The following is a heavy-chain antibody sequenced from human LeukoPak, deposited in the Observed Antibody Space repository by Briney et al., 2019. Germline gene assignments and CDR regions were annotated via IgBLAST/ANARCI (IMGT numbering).Heavy chain of an antibody. CDR3: ARWDGDYEGAEWFDP. CDR2: ITSSSRYI. Sequence: PGGSLRLSCAASGFTFSTYSMNWVRQPPGRGLEWVSSITSSSRYIYYADSVKGRFTISGDNAKNSLYLQMNSLRAEDPAVYYCARWDGDYEGAEWFDPWGQGTLVTVSS. CDR1: GFTFSTYS. J-gene: IGHJ5*02. V-gene: IGHV3-21*01. D-gene: IGHD4-17*01.